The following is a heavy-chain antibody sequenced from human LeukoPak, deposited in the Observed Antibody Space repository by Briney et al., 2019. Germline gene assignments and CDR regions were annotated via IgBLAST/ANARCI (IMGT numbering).Heavy chain of an antibody. CDR3: SRRQGGSGYPFDY. CDR2: INPNSGDT. V-gene: IGHV1-2*02. D-gene: IGHD3-3*01. CDR1: GYTFSGYY. Sequence: EASVKVSCKASGYTFSGYYMHWVRQAPGQGLEWMGWINPNSGDTNYAPKFQGRVTITRDTSISIGYMELSRLRSDDTAVYYCSRRQGGSGYPFDYWGQGTLVTVST. J-gene: IGHJ4*02.